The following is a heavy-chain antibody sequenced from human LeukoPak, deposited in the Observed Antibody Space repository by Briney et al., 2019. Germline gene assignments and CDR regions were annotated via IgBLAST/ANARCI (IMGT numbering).Heavy chain of an antibody. Sequence: KPSETLSLTCAVYGGSFSGYYWSWIRQPPGKGLEWIGEINHSGSTNYNPSLKSRVTISVDTSKNQFSLKLSSVTAADTAVYYCAREYGDYTPFDYWGQGTQVTVSS. J-gene: IGHJ4*02. V-gene: IGHV4-34*01. CDR2: INHSGST. D-gene: IGHD4-17*01. CDR3: AREYGDYTPFDY. CDR1: GGSFSGYY.